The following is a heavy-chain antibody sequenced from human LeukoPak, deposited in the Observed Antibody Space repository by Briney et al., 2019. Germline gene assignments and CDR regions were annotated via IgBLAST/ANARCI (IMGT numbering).Heavy chain of an antibody. J-gene: IGHJ4*02. D-gene: IGHD1-26*01. CDR1: GGSFSGYY. V-gene: IGHV4-34*01. Sequence: SETLSLTCAVYGGSFSGYYWSWIRQPPGKGLEWIGEINHSGSTNYNPSLKSRVTISVGTSKNQFSLKLSSVTAADTAVYYCARQETWERSALIDYWGQGTLVTVSS. CDR2: INHSGST. CDR3: ARQETWERSALIDY.